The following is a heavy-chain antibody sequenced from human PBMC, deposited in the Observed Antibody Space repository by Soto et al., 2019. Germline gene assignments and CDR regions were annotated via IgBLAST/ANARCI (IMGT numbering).Heavy chain of an antibody. V-gene: IGHV2-5*02. Sequence: QITLKESGPTLVKPTQTLTLTCTFSGFSLTTDRVGVGWIRQPPGEALEWLAVIYWDDSKTYRPSLESRLTITKDTSKNQVALTMTNMASLDTATYYCAHAYGGRSLYWGQGTRVTGSS. D-gene: IGHD1-26*01. CDR1: GFSLTTDRVG. CDR3: AHAYGGRSLY. J-gene: IGHJ4*02. CDR2: IYWDDSK.